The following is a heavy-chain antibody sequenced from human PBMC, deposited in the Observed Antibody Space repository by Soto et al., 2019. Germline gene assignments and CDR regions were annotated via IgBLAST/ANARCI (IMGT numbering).Heavy chain of an antibody. CDR2: ISYDGSNK. CDR3: AKDGSRLRFLEWLPKDYYYYYMDV. J-gene: IGHJ6*03. CDR1: GFTFSSYG. Sequence: GGSLRLSCAASGFTFSSYGMHWVRQAPGKGLEWVAVISYDGSNKYYADSVKGRFTISRDNSKNTLYLQMNSLRAEDTAVYYCAKDGSRLRFLEWLPKDYYYYYMDVWGKGTTVTVSS. V-gene: IGHV3-30*18. D-gene: IGHD3-3*01.